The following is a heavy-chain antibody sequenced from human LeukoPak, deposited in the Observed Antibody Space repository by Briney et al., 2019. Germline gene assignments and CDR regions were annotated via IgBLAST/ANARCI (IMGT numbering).Heavy chain of an antibody. D-gene: IGHD2-21*01. CDR1: GLTFSSAV. CDR2: VSGNGDMT. V-gene: IGHV3-23*01. CDR3: AKVDIVGSRKPGMDV. Sequence: GGSLRLYCAASGLTFSSAVMAWVRQCPGKGLEWVASVSGNGDMTYYTDSVKGRFAISRDNSRNTLFLQLSGLTFDDTARYYCAKVDIVGSRKPGMDVWGQGTTVTVSS. J-gene: IGHJ6*02.